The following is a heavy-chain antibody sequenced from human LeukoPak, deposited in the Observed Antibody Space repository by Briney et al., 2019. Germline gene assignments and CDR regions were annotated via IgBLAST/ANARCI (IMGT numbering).Heavy chain of an antibody. CDR3: ARVAAMVTKNYYFDY. CDR1: GYTLTSYG. V-gene: IGHV1-18*01. J-gene: IGHJ4*02. D-gene: IGHD5-18*01. Sequence: ASVKVSCKASGYTLTSYGISWVRQAPGQGLEWMGWISAYNGNTNYAQELQGRVTMTTDTSTSTAYMELRSLRSDDTAVYYCARVAAMVTKNYYFDYWGQGTLVTVSS. CDR2: ISAYNGNT.